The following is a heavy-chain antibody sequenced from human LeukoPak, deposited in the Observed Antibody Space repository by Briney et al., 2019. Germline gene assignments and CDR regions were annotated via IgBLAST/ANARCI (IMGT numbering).Heavy chain of an antibody. CDR2: ISSSSSYI. J-gene: IGHJ4*02. Sequence: GGSLRLSCAASGFTFSSYSMKWVRQAPGKGLEWVSFISSSSSYIYYRDSVKGRFTISRDNARNSLYLQMNSLRAEDTAVYYCARGTMFPYYFDYWGQGTLVTVSS. V-gene: IGHV3-21*01. CDR1: GFTFSSYS. D-gene: IGHD3-10*02. CDR3: ARGTMFPYYFDY.